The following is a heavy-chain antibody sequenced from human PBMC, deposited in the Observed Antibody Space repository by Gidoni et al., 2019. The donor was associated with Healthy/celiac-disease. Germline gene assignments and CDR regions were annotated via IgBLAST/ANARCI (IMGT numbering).Heavy chain of an antibody. J-gene: IGHJ3*02. CDR3: ARGSDGAFDI. CDR2: IIPILGIA. V-gene: IGHV1-69*04. Sequence: QVQLVQSGAEVKKPGSSVKVSCTASGGTFSSYAISWVRQSPGQGLEWIGRIIPILGIANYAQKFQGRVTITADKSTSTAYMELSSLRSEDTAVYYCARGSDGAFDIWGQGTMVTVSS. CDR1: GGTFSSYA.